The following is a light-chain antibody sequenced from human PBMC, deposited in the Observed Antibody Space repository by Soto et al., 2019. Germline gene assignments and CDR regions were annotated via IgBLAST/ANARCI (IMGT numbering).Light chain of an antibody. CDR2: DAS. CDR3: QQRANWPLT. CDR1: QSVSSF. J-gene: IGKJ4*01. V-gene: IGKV3-11*01. Sequence: EIVLTQSPATLSLSPGERATLSCRASQSVSSFLAWFQQKPGQPPRLLIYDASNRATGIPARFSGSGSGTDFTLTISSLEPEDFAVYYCQQRANWPLTLGGGTTVDIK.